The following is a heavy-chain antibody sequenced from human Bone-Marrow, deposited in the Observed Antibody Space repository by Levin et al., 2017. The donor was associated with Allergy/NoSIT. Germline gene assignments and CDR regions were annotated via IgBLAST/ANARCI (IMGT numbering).Heavy chain of an antibody. CDR3: AKGRRSSGWVVWQNWFDP. CDR2: ISYDGSNK. D-gene: IGHD6-19*01. J-gene: IGHJ5*02. Sequence: GGSLRLSCAASGFTFSSYGMHWVRQAPGKGLEWVAVISYDGSNKYYADSVKGRFTISRDNSKNTLYLQMNSLRAEDTAVYYCAKGRRSSGWVVWQNWFDPWGQGTLVTVSS. CDR1: GFTFSSYG. V-gene: IGHV3-30*18.